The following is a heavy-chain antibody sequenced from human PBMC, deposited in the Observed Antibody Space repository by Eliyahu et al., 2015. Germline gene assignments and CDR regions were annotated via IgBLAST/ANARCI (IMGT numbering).Heavy chain of an antibody. CDR1: GGSXSGYY. CDR3: ARGPRGADY. V-gene: IGHV4-34*01. CDR2: INHSGST. Sequence: QVQLQQWGAGLLTPSEXLSLXCAVXGGSXSGYYWXWIRXPPGXGLEWIGEINHSGSTNYTPSLKSRVTISVDTSKNQFSLKLSSVTAADTAVYYCARGPRGADYWGQGTLVTVSS. J-gene: IGHJ4*02. D-gene: IGHD3-10*01.